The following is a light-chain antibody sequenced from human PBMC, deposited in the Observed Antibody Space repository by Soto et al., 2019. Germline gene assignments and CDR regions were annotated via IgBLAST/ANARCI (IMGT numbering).Light chain of an antibody. CDR1: QRVSSN. Sequence: EIVMTQAPATLSVSLGERATLSCRASQRVSSNLAWDQLKPGLAPMLLIYGASTRATDIPARFSGSGSGTEFTLTLSSLQSEDFAVYYCPQYNDWPTFGQGTKVDIK. J-gene: IGKJ1*01. V-gene: IGKV3-15*01. CDR2: GAS. CDR3: PQYNDWPT.